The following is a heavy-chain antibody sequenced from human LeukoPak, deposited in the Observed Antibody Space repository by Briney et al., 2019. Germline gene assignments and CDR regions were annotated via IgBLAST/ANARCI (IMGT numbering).Heavy chain of an antibody. CDR3: AKKDYYYMDV. J-gene: IGHJ6*03. CDR2: IYHSGST. V-gene: IGHV4-39*07. CDR1: GGSISSSSYY. Sequence: KTSETLSLTCTVSGGSISSSSYYWGWIRQPPGKGLEWIGSIYHSGSTYYNPSLKSRVTISVDTSKDQFSLKLNSVTAADTAVYYCAKKDYYYMDVWGKGTTVTVSS.